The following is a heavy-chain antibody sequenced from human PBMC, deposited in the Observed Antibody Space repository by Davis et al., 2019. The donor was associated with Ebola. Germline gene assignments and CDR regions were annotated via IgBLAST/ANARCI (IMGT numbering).Heavy chain of an antibody. J-gene: IGHJ4*02. CDR2: MSYGGSHT. D-gene: IGHD3-10*01. CDR1: GFSFGTYG. V-gene: IGHV3-30*18. CDR3: AKEYCPNSGPYCTYFEV. Sequence: GESLKISCAAFGFSFGTYGMHWVRQAPGKGLEWVGYMSYGGSHTSSIDSVKGRFTISRDNSKNTLYLQINSLRAEDTAVYFCAKEYCPNSGPYCTYFEVWGQGTQVTVSS.